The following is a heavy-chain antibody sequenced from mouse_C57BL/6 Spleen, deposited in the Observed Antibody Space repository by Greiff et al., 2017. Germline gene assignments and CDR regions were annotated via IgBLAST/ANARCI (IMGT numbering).Heavy chain of an antibody. V-gene: IGHV5-17*01. CDR2: ISSGSSTI. CDR1: GFTFSDYG. Sequence: EVKLMESGGGLVKPGGSLKLSCAASGFTFSDYGMHWVRQAPETGLEWVAYISSGSSTIYYADTVKGRFTISRDNAKNTLFLQMTSLRSEDTAMYYCANKGYSYWYFDVWGTGTTVTVSS. CDR3: ANKGYSYWYFDV. J-gene: IGHJ1*03. D-gene: IGHD2-3*01.